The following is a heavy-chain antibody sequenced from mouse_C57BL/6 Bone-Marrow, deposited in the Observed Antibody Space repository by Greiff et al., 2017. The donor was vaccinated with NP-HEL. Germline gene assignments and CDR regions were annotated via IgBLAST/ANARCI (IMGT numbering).Heavy chain of an antibody. CDR1: GYTFTSYW. J-gene: IGHJ2*01. D-gene: IGHD1-1*01. V-gene: IGHV1-69*01. Sequence: VQLQQPGAELVMPGASVKLSCKASGYTFTSYWMHWVKQRPGQGLEWIGEIDPSDSYTNYNQKFKGKSTLTVDKSSSTAYMQLSSLTSEDSAVDYCARGGYYGSSWYYFDYWGQGTTLTVSS. CDR2: IDPSDSYT. CDR3: ARGGYYGSSWYYFDY.